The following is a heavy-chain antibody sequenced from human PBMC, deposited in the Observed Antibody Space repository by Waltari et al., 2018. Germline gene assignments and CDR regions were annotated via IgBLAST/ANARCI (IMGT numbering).Heavy chain of an antibody. Sequence: QVQLQESGPGLVKPSETLSLTCTVPGGSISSHYWSWIRQPPGKGLEWIGYIYYSGSTNYNPSLKSRVTISVDTSKNQFSLKLSSVTAADTAVYYCARENDPWGQGTLVTVSS. CDR2: IYYSGST. V-gene: IGHV4-59*11. CDR3: ARENDP. J-gene: IGHJ5*02. CDR1: GGSISSHY.